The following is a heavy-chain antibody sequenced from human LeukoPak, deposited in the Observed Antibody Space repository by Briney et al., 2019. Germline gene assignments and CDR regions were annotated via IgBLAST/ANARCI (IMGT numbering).Heavy chain of an antibody. CDR1: GFIFSSYG. CDR2: IRNDGSNK. Sequence: GGSLRLSCAASGFIFSSYGMRWVRQAPGKGLEWVAFIRNDGSNKYYADSVKGRFTISRDNSKNTLYLQMNSLRAEDTAVYYCAKLLSNSGRFLYWGQGTLVTVSS. CDR3: AKLLSNSGRFLY. J-gene: IGHJ4*02. V-gene: IGHV3-30*02. D-gene: IGHD4-23*01.